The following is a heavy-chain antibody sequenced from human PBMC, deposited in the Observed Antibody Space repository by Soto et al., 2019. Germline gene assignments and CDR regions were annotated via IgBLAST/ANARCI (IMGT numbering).Heavy chain of an antibody. CDR2: IYYSGST. V-gene: IGHV4-31*03. CDR1: GGSISSGGYY. D-gene: IGHD6-6*01. CDR3: ARDPVIAARPRGYFDY. Sequence: QVQLQESGPGLVKPSQTLSLTCTVSGGSISSGGYYWSWIRQHPGKGLEWIGYIYYSGSTYYNPSLNSRVTISVDTSKNQFSLKLSSVTAADTAVYYCARDPVIAARPRGYFDYWGQGTLVTVSS. J-gene: IGHJ4*02.